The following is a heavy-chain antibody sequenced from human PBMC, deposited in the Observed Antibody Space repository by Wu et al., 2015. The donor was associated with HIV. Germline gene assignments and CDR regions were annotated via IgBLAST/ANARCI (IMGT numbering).Heavy chain of an antibody. V-gene: IGHV1-69*11. CDR2: ILPMLETT. Sequence: QVRLVQSGAEVRKPGSSVKISCRVSGGTFSDNSITWVRQAPGHGLEWVGRILPMLETTEYAQKFRDRVAITADESTSTAYMDLSSLRSEDTAVYYCARGNWVYWGQGTLVTVSS. J-gene: IGHJ4*02. CDR3: ARGNWVY. D-gene: IGHD7-27*01. CDR1: GGTFSDNS.